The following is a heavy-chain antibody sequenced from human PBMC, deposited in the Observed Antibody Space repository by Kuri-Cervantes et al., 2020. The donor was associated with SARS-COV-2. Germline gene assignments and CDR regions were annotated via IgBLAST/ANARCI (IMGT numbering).Heavy chain of an antibody. Sequence: ASVKVSCKASGYTFTSYDINWVRQATGQGLEWMGWMNPNSGNTGYAQKFQGRVTMTRNTSISTAYMELSSLRSEDTAVYYCAREVYCGGGSCYFLDYWGQGTLVTVSS. CDR2: MNPNSGNT. J-gene: IGHJ4*02. D-gene: IGHD2-15*01. CDR1: GYTFTSYD. CDR3: AREVYCGGGSCYFLDY. V-gene: IGHV1-8*02.